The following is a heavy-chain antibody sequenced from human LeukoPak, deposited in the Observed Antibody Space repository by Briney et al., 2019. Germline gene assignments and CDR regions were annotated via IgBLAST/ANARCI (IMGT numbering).Heavy chain of an antibody. V-gene: IGHV5-51*01. CDR1: GYNFTPYW. D-gene: IGHD3-22*01. J-gene: IGHJ4*02. CDR3: ARPYYDSSAAFPEPPDY. Sequence: GGSLKISCKGSGYNFTPYWIVWVRQMPGKGLEWMGIIYPGDSDTRYSPSFQGQVTISADKSISTAYLQWSSLKASDTAMYYCARPYYDSSAAFPEPPDYWGQGTLVTVSS. CDR2: IYPGDSDT.